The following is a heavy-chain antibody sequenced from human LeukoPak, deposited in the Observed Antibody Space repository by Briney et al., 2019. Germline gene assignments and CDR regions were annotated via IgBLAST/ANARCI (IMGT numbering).Heavy chain of an antibody. CDR2: FDPEDGET. Sequence: ASVKVSCTVSGYTLTELSMHWVRQAPGKGLEWMGGFDPEDGETIYAQKFQGRVTMTEDTSTDTAYMELSSLRSEDTAVYYCATRFTIFGVVSFDYWGQGTLVTVSS. V-gene: IGHV1-24*01. J-gene: IGHJ4*02. CDR3: ATRFTIFGVVSFDY. CDR1: GYTLTELS. D-gene: IGHD3-3*01.